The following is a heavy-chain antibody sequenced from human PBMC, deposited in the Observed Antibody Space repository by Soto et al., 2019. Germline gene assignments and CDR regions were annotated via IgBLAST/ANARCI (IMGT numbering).Heavy chain of an antibody. Sequence: GSLRLSCAASGFTFSSYAMSWVRQAPGKGLEWVSAISGSGGSTYYADSVKGRFTISRDNSKNTLYLQMNSLRAEDTAVYYCAKAGRATVNFDYWGQGTLVTVSS. V-gene: IGHV3-23*01. CDR1: GFTFSSYA. J-gene: IGHJ4*02. CDR3: AKAGRATVNFDY. CDR2: ISGSGGST. D-gene: IGHD4-17*01.